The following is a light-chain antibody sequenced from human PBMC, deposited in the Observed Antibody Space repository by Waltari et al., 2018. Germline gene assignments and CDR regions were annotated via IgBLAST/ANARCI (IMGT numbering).Light chain of an antibody. CDR3: QQYGSSPWT. J-gene: IGKJ1*01. CDR2: GAS. CDR1: QSVSSSY. V-gene: IGKV3-20*01. Sequence: EIVLTQSPGTLSLSTGERATLSCRASQSVSSSYLACYQQKPGQAPSVLIHGASNRATGIPDRFSGSGSGTDFTLTISRLEPEDFAVYYCQQYGSSPWTFGQGTKVEIK.